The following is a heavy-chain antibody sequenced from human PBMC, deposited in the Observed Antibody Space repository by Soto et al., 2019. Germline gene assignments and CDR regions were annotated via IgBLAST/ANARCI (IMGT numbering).Heavy chain of an antibody. Sequence: ASVKVSCKASGYTFTSYYMHWVRQAPGQGLEWMGIINPSGGSTSYAQKFQGRVTMTRDTSTSTVYMELSSLRSEDTAVYYCASAYSSGWYSVGNWFDPRGQGTLVTVSS. CDR2: INPSGGST. D-gene: IGHD6-19*01. V-gene: IGHV1-46*03. J-gene: IGHJ5*02. CDR3: ASAYSSGWYSVGNWFDP. CDR1: GYTFTSYY.